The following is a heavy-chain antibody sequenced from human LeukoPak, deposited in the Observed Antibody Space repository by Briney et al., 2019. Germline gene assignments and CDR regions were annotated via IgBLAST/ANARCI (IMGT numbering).Heavy chain of an antibody. Sequence: GGSLRLSCSASGFPFSSYAMHWVRQAPGKGLKYVSSISNNGGSTYYADSVKGRFTISRDNSKNTLYLQMNSLRAEDTAVYYCARVPYDSSGYYGFDYWGQGTLVTVSS. CDR2: ISNNGGST. V-gene: IGHV3-64*04. J-gene: IGHJ4*02. CDR3: ARVPYDSSGYYGFDY. CDR1: GFPFSSYA. D-gene: IGHD3-22*01.